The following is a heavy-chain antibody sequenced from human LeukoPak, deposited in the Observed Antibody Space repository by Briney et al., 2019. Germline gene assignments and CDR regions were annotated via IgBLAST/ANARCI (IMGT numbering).Heavy chain of an antibody. D-gene: IGHD3-10*01. CDR3: AKGDYGSGSYYNLFDY. J-gene: IGHJ4*02. V-gene: IGHV3-23*01. CDR2: ISGSGGST. CDR1: GFTFSSYA. Sequence: GGSLRLSCAASGFTFSSYAMSWVRQAPGKGLEWVSAISGSGGSTYYADSVKDRFTISRDNSKNTLYLQMNSLRAEDTAVYYCAKGDYGSGSYYNLFDYWGQGTLVTVSS.